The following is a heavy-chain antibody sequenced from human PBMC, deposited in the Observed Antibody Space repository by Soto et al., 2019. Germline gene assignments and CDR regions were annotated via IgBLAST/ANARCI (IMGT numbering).Heavy chain of an antibody. CDR1: GFTSSSYG. V-gene: IGHV3-30*18. CDR3: AKDRYSGTYPTDFDY. Sequence: SLRLCFAGSGFTSSSYGIHWVRQAPGKGLEWVALISYDGGNEKYTESVKDRFTISRDDSHNVAYLQMSSLRTEDTAMYYCAKDRYSGTYPTDFDYWGQGSLVTVSS. J-gene: IGHJ4*02. D-gene: IGHD1-26*01. CDR2: ISYDGGNE.